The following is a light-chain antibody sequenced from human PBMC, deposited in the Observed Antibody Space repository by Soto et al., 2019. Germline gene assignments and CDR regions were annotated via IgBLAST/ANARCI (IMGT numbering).Light chain of an antibody. CDR1: NSDVGGYNY. V-gene: IGLV2-11*01. CDR2: GVS. CDR3: CSYVDTDTWV. Sequence: QSVLTQPRSVSGSPGQSVTISCTGTNSDVGGYNYVSWYQQYPGKAPKLMISGVSERPSGVPDRFSGSKSGNTASLTISGLQAEDEADYYCCSYVDTDTWVFRGGT. J-gene: IGLJ3*02.